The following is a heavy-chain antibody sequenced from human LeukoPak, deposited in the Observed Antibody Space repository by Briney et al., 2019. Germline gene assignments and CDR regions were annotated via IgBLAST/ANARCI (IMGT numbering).Heavy chain of an antibody. CDR1: GFTFSSYA. J-gene: IGHJ4*02. CDR3: AKVQGFTFDY. V-gene: IGHV3-23*01. Sequence: GGSLRLSCAASGFTFSSYAMSWVRQAPGKGLEWVSAISGSGGSTYYADSVKGRFTISRDNSKKTLYLQMDSLRAEDTAVYYCAKVQGFTFDYWGQGTLVTVSS. CDR2: ISGSGGST.